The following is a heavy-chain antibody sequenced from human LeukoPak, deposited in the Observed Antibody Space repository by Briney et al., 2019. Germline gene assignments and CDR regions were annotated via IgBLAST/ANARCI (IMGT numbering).Heavy chain of an antibody. CDR2: IYYSGSA. J-gene: IGHJ4*02. CDR3: ARSYGSGNYFDY. CDR1: GGSISNYY. D-gene: IGHD3-10*01. V-gene: IGHV4-59*01. Sequence: SETLSLTCTVSGGSISNYYWGWIRQPPGKGLEWIGYIYYSGSAKYNPSLKSRVTISVDTSKNQFSLKLSSVTAADTAVYYCARSYGSGNYFDYWGQGTLVTVSS.